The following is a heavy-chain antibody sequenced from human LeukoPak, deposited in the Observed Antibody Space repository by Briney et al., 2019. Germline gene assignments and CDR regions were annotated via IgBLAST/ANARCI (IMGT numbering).Heavy chain of an antibody. CDR1: GGPISSGSYY. Sequence: SETLSLTCTVSGGPISSGSYYWSWIRQPAGKGLEWIGRIYTSGSTNYNPSLKSRVTISVDTSKSQFSLNLSSVTAADTAVYYCASERPATENWFFDLWGRGTLVTVSS. J-gene: IGHJ2*01. CDR2: IYTSGST. V-gene: IGHV4-61*02. D-gene: IGHD1-26*01. CDR3: ASERPATENWFFDL.